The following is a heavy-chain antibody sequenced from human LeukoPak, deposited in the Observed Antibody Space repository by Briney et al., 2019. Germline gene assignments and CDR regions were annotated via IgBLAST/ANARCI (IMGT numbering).Heavy chain of an antibody. CDR2: IYNSGST. CDR1: GGSISSYY. Sequence: SETLSLTCTVSGGSISSYYWSWIRQPPGKGLEWIASIYNSGSTYYNPSLKSRATISVDTSKNQLSLKLSSVTAADTAVYYCVRDQHDYYFFYMDVWGKGTTATVSS. CDR3: VRDQHDYYFFYMDV. V-gene: IGHV4-39*07. J-gene: IGHJ6*03.